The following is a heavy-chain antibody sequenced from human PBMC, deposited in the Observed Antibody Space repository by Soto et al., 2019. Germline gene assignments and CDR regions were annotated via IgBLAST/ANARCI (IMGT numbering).Heavy chain of an antibody. CDR2: ISSSAVYI. J-gene: IGHJ4*02. Sequence: PGGSLRLSCAASGFNFITYSLSWVRQAPGKWLEWVASISSSAVYIDYADSVKGRFTISRDNANNSPYLQMNSLRAEDTATYYCVRDGLDYYDTERLYFDNWGQGXLVTVSS. CDR3: VRDGLDYYDTERLYFDN. V-gene: IGHV3-21*01. CDR1: GFNFITYS. D-gene: IGHD3-22*01.